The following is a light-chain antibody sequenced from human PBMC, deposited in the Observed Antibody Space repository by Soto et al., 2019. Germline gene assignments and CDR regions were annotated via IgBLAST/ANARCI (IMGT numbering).Light chain of an antibody. J-gene: IGLJ1*01. CDR2: EVT. Sequence: QSALTQPPSASGSPGQSVTISCTGTSSDVGDYNYVSWYQQHPGKGPKLMIYEVTKRPSGVPDRFSAFKSGNTASLTVSGLQAEDEADYYCSSYAGSNNYVFGTGTKVTLL. CDR1: SSDVGDYNY. CDR3: SSYAGSNNYV. V-gene: IGLV2-8*01.